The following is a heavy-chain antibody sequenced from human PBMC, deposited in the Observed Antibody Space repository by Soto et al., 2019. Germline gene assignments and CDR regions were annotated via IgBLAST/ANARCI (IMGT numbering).Heavy chain of an antibody. J-gene: IGHJ2*01. CDR1: GFTFSDYY. CDR3: AREGSGXGXLXWYFDL. CDR2: ISSSSSYT. V-gene: IGHV3-11*05. D-gene: IGHD2-8*02. Sequence: QVQLVESGGGLVKPGGSLRLSCAASGFTFSDYYMSWIRQAPGKGLEWVSYISSSSSYTNYADSVKGRFTISRDNAKNSLYLQMNXLRAEXTAVXYCAREGSGXGXLXWYFDLWGRGTLVTVSS.